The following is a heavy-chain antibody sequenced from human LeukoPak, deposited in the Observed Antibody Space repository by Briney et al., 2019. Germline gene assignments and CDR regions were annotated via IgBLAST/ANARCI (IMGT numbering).Heavy chain of an antibody. D-gene: IGHD6-25*01. Sequence: ASVKVSCNASGNTFAGYYMHWVRHAPGQGLEWMGWINPNNGDTNYAQKFQSSVTMPRDPSISTPHMELSSLTSDATAVYYCAKVLAAATHYLDFWRQGTLVTVSS. CDR1: GNTFAGYY. CDR3: AKVLAAATHYLDF. CDR2: INPNNGDT. V-gene: IGHV1-2*02. J-gene: IGHJ4*02.